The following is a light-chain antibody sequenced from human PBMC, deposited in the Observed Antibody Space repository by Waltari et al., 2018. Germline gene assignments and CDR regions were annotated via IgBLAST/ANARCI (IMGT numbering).Light chain of an antibody. CDR2: DVV. CDR1: SIAVGNYKF. CDR3: CSYAGSYTFV. J-gene: IGLJ7*01. Sequence: QSALTQPRSVSGSPGQSVTIPCSGTSIAVGNYKFVSWYQQHPGNAPKLLIYDVVKRPSGVPDRFSGSKSGNTASLTISGLQTEDEADYYCCSYAGSYTFVFGGGTQLTVL. V-gene: IGLV2-11*01.